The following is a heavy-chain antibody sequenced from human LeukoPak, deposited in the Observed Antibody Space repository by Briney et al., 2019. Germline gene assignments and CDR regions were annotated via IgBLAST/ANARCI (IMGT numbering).Heavy chain of an antibody. Sequence: ASVKVSCKASGGTFSSYAISWVRQAPGKGLEWMGGFDPEDGETIYAQKFQGRVTMTEDTSTDTAYMELSSLRSEDTAVYYCATAPYCSGGSCYYFDYWGQGTLVTVSS. CDR3: ATAPYCSGGSCYYFDY. CDR2: FDPEDGET. J-gene: IGHJ4*02. V-gene: IGHV1-24*01. D-gene: IGHD2-15*01. CDR1: GGTFSSYA.